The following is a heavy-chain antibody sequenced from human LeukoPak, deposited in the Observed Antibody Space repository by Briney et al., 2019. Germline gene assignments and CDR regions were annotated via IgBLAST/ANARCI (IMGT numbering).Heavy chain of an antibody. CDR3: ARAVYDSSGYYYRYHFDY. CDR2: IYSGGST. CDR1: GFTVSSNY. V-gene: IGHV3-53*01. J-gene: IGHJ4*02. D-gene: IGHD3-22*01. Sequence: GGSLRLSCAASGFTVSSNYMSWVRQAPGKGLEWVSVIYSGGSTYYADSVRGRFTISRDNSKNTVNLQMNSLRAEDTAVYYCARAVYDSSGYYYRYHFDYWGQGTLVTVSS.